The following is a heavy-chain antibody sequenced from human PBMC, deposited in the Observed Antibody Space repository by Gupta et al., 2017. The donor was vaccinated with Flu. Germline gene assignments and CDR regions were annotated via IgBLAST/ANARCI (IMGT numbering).Heavy chain of an antibody. CDR3: ARMTWPTMPAVVDC. CDR2: TYYRSKWYF. V-gene: IGHV6-1*01. J-gene: IGHJ4*02. CDR1: GDSVSSSTST. Sequence: QVQLQQSGPGLVKPSQPLSLTCAISGDSVSSSTSTWNWIRQSPSRGVEWLGRTYYRSKWYFEYAVSVKGRITINPDTSKNQFSLHLNSVTPEDAAVYYCARMTWPTMPAVVDCWGQGILVTVSS. D-gene: IGHD2-2*01.